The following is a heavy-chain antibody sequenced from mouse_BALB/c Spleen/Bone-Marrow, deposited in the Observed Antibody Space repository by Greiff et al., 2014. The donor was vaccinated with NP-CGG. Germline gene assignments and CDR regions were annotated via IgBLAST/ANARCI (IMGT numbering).Heavy chain of an antibody. D-gene: IGHD2-10*02. CDR3: ARLYGNYGGYFDY. J-gene: IGHJ2*01. V-gene: IGHV2-6-4*01. Sequence: VKLMESGPGLVAPSQSLSITCTVSGLSLSRYSVHWVRQPPGKGLEWLGMIWGGGSTDYNSALKSRLSISKDNSKSQVFLKMNSLQTDDTAMYYCARLYGNYGGYFDYWGQGTTLTVSS. CDR1: GLSLSRYS. CDR2: IWGGGST.